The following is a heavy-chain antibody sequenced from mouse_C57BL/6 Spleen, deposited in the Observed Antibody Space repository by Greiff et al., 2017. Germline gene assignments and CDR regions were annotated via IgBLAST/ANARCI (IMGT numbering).Heavy chain of an antibody. D-gene: IGHD1-1*01. V-gene: IGHV1-42*01. CDR1: GYSFTGYY. CDR3: ARRNYGSTYSYAIDY. CDR2: INPSTGGT. J-gene: IGHJ4*01. Sequence: EVKLMESGPELVKPGASVKISCKASGYSFTGYYMNWVKQSPEKSLEWIGEINPSTGGTIYNQKVMAKATLTVDKSSSTAYMQLKSLTSEDSAVYYCARRNYGSTYSYAIDYWGQGTSVTVSS.